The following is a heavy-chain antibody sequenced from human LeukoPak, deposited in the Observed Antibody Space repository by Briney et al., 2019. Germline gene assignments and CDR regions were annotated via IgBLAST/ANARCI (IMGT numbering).Heavy chain of an antibody. CDR2: ISGSGGST. Sequence: PGGSLRLSCAASGFTFNTYGMSWVRQAPGKGLEWVSAISGSGGSTYYADSMKGRFTISRDNSKNTLYLQMNSLRGEDTAVYYCAKVPISGSYGSFENWGQGTLVTVSS. V-gene: IGHV3-23*01. J-gene: IGHJ4*02. CDR1: GFTFNTYG. CDR3: AKVPISGSYGSFEN. D-gene: IGHD1-26*01.